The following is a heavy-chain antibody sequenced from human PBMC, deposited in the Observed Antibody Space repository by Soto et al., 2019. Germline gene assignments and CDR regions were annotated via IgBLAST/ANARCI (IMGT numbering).Heavy chain of an antibody. J-gene: IGHJ4*02. CDR2: IKQDGSEK. CDR1: GFTFSSYL. D-gene: IGHD6-13*01. Sequence: GGSLRLSWVVSGFTFSSYLMNWVRQAPGKGLEWVANIKQDGSEKYYVDSAKGRFTISRDNAKNSLYLQMNSLSAEGTAIYYCATSRTFDYWGQGTLVTVSS. V-gene: IGHV3-7*01. CDR3: ATSRTFDY.